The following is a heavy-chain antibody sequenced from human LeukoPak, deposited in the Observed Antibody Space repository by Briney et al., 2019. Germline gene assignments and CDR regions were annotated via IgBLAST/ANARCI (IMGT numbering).Heavy chain of an antibody. CDR3: ARGIGSQLRSGWFDP. J-gene: IGHJ5*02. D-gene: IGHD3-3*01. Sequence: PGGSLRLSCSASGFTFSSYAMHWVRQAPGKRLEYVSAISSDGDNTYYADSVKGRFTISRDNSKNTLYLQMSSLRAEDTAVYYCARGIGSQLRSGWFDPWGQGTLVTVSS. CDR2: ISSDGDNT. CDR1: GFTFSSYA. V-gene: IGHV3-64D*09.